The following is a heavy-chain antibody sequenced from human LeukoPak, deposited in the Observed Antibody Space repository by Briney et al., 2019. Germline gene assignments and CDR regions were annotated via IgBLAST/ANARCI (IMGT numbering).Heavy chain of an antibody. Sequence: PGQSLRLSCAVSRFTFSRYWTHWVRQAAGKGLVWVSRTNSDGSSTNYADSVKGRFTISRDNAKNTLYLQMNSLRAEDTAVYYCAGFYYDVSDPSDIWGQGTMVTV. J-gene: IGHJ3*02. CDR1: RFTFSRYW. V-gene: IGHV3-74*01. CDR2: TNSDGSST. CDR3: AGFYYDVSDPSDI. D-gene: IGHD3-22*01.